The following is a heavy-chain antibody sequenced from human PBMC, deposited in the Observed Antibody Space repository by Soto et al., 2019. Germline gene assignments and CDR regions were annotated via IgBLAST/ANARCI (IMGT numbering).Heavy chain of an antibody. CDR3: ASHGRGTY. CDR2: INQDGSEK. D-gene: IGHD2-15*01. Sequence: SGGSLRLSCAASGFTFSNYWMSWVRQAPGKGLEWVANINQDGSEKYYVDSVEGRFTISRDNAKNSLYLQMNSLRTEDTAVYYCASHGRGTYWGQGTLVTVSS. V-gene: IGHV3-7*01. CDR1: GFTFSNYW. J-gene: IGHJ4*02.